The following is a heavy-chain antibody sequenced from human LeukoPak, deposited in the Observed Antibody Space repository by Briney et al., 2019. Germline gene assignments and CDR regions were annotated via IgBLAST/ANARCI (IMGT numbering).Heavy chain of an antibody. V-gene: IGHV3-23*01. CDR1: GFTFSSSA. CDR2: ISNKGGYT. Sequence: GGSLRLSCAASGFTFSSSAMSWVRQAPGKGLEWVSAISNKGGYTYYADSVQGRFTISRDNSKSTLCLQMNSLRAEDTAVYYCAKLIATPEGDYWGQGTLVTVSS. D-gene: IGHD3-22*01. J-gene: IGHJ4*02. CDR3: AKLIATPEGDY.